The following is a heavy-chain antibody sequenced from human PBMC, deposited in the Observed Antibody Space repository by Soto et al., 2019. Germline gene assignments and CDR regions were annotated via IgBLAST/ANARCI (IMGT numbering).Heavy chain of an antibody. J-gene: IGHJ5*02. CDR2: IYYSGST. Sequence: SETLSLTCTVSGGSISSSSYYWGWIRQPPGKGLEWIGSIYYSGSTYYNPSLKSRVTISVDTSKNQFSLKLSSVTAADTAVYYCARHEGGSSWWRWFDPWGQGTLVTVSS. CDR1: GGSISSSSYY. D-gene: IGHD6-13*01. CDR3: ARHEGGSSWWRWFDP. V-gene: IGHV4-39*01.